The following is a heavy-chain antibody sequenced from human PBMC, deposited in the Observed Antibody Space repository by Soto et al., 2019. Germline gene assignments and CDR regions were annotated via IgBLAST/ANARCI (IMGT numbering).Heavy chain of an antibody. D-gene: IGHD3-10*01. V-gene: IGHV3-11*01. Sequence: PGGSLRRSCAASGFTFSDYYMSWIRQAPGKGLEWVSYISSSGSTIYYADSVKGRFTISRDNAKNSLYLQMNSLRAEDTAVYYCARINMVWITMVRGAPPSEVDYWGQGALVTVSS. CDR1: GFTFSDYY. J-gene: IGHJ4*02. CDR2: ISSSGSTI. CDR3: ARINMVWITMVRGAPPSEVDY.